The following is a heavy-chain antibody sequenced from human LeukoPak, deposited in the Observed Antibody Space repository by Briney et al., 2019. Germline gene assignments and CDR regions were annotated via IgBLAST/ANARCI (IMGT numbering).Heavy chain of an antibody. D-gene: IGHD6-19*01. V-gene: IGHV1-24*01. Sequence: GASVKVSCKVSGYTLTALSMHWVRQTPGSGPEWMCGFDPEAGETVYAQKFQGRVTMTDDTSTDTAYMELSSLRSEDTAVYYCAADSRRSSGWFLPDRFDIWGQGTKVTVSS. CDR1: GYTLTALS. CDR3: AADSRRSSGWFLPDRFDI. J-gene: IGHJ3*02. CDR2: FDPEAGET.